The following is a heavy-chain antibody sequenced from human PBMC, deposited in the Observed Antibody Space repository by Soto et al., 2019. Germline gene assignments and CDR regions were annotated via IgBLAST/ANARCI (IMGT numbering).Heavy chain of an antibody. J-gene: IGHJ6*02. CDR3: VRQGIGALHGLVDV. CDR2: IYSNGGT. D-gene: IGHD1-26*01. CDR1: GDSIGTYN. V-gene: IGHV4-59*08. Sequence: QVQLQASGPGLVKPSDTLSLTCTVSGDSIGTYNWGWIRQPPGKRLEWIGYIYSNGGTSYNPALKGRVTISADTSTKQFSLRLSSVTAADTAVYYCVRQGIGALHGLVDVWGQGTTVTVYS.